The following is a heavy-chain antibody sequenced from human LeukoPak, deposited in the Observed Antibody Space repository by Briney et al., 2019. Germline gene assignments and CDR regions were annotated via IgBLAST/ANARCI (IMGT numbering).Heavy chain of an antibody. V-gene: IGHV3-30-3*01. J-gene: IGHJ6*02. CDR3: ARDFSGSYYGTTDYGMDV. D-gene: IGHD1-26*01. CDR1: GFTFSSYA. Sequence: GRSLRLSCAASGFTFSSYAMHWVRRAPGKGLEWVAVISYDGSNKYYADSVKGRFTISRDNSKNTLYPQMNSLRAEDTAVYYCARDFSGSYYGTTDYGMDVWGQGTTVTVSS. CDR2: ISYDGSNK.